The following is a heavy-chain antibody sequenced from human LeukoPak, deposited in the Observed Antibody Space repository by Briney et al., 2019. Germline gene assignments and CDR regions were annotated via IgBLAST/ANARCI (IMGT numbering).Heavy chain of an antibody. CDR2: INHSGST. CDR1: GGSFSGYY. V-gene: IGHV4-34*01. J-gene: IGHJ4*02. CDR3: ARAGGYCSSASCYPPDY. Sequence: SETLSLTCAVYGGSFSGYYWSWIRQPPGKGLEWIGEINHSGSTNYNPSLKSRVTISVDTSKNQFSLKLSSVTAADTAAYYCARAGGYCSSASCYPPDYWGQGTLVTVSS. D-gene: IGHD2-2*01.